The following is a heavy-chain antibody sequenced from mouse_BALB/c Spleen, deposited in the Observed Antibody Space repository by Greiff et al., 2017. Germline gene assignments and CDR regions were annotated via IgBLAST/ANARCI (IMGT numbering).Heavy chain of an antibody. Sequence: QVQLKESGPELVKPGASVKISCKASGYSFTSYYIHWVKQRPGQGLEWIGWIFPGSGNTKYNEKFKGKATLTADTSSSTAYMQLSSLTSEDSAVYFCASGWDHAYWGQGTLVTVSA. CDR2: IFPGSGNT. V-gene: IGHV1-66*01. CDR1: GYSFTSYY. J-gene: IGHJ3*01. CDR3: ASGWDHAY. D-gene: IGHD4-1*01.